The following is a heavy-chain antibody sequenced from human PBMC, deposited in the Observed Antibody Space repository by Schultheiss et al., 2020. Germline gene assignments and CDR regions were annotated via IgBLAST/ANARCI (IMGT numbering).Heavy chain of an antibody. J-gene: IGHJ5*02. D-gene: IGHD2-21*02. CDR1: GGSISSGGYY. CDR3: ARVREGGDHWFDP. Sequence: SQTLSLTCTVSGGSISSGGYYWSWIRQPPGKGLEWIGYIYHSGSTYYNPSLKSRVTISVDTSKNQFSLKLSSVTAADTAVYYCARVREGGDHWFDPWGQGTLVTVSS. CDR2: IYHSGST. V-gene: IGHV4-30-2*01.